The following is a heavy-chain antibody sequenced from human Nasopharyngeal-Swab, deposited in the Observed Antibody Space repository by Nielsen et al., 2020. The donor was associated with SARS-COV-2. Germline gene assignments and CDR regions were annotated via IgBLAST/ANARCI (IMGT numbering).Heavy chain of an antibody. CDR1: GGSFSGYY. CDR2: INQRGST. J-gene: IGHJ4*02. V-gene: IGHV4-34*01. CDR3: ARGDGRTVWRSYSFDS. D-gene: IGHD1-26*01. Sequence: SQTLSLTCAVYGGSFSGYYWSWIRQPPGKGLEWIGEINQRGSTNYYPSLKSRVTMSVDTSKNQFSLRLNSVTAADTAVYFCARGDGRTVWRSYSFDSWGQGTLATVSS.